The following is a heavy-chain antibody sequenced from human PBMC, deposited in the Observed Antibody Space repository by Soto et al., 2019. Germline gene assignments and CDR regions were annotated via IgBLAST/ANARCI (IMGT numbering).Heavy chain of an antibody. CDR3: ARSAATGYYSTHYYGMDV. J-gene: IGHJ6*02. CDR1: GYTFNTYD. D-gene: IGHD3-9*01. CDR2: MNPESGST. V-gene: IGHV1-8*01. Sequence: QEQLVQSGAEVKKPGASVKISCKASGYTFNTYDINWVRQATGQGLEWMGWMNPESGSTGFAQSFQGRITLTGNTSINTVYMEVSSLTTEDTAVYFCARSAATGYYSTHYYGMDVWGPGTTVTVSS.